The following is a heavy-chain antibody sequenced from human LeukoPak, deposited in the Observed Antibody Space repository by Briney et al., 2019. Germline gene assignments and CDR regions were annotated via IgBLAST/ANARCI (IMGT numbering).Heavy chain of an antibody. CDR2: ISGSGGST. V-gene: IGHV3-23*01. D-gene: IGHD2-15*01. CDR3: AKGILSVNDY. Sequence: GGSLRLSCAASGFTFSNYAMSWVRQAPGKGLEWVSVISGSGGSTYYADSVKGRFTISRDNSKNTLFLQMNSLRAEDTAVYYCAKGILSVNDYWGQGTLVTVSS. CDR1: GFTFSNYA. J-gene: IGHJ4*02.